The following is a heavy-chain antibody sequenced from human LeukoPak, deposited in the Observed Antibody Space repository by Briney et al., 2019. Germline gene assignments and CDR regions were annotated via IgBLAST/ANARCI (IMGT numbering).Heavy chain of an antibody. Sequence: GGSLRLSCAASGFTFSNAWMNWVRQAPGKGLEWVSAISGSGGSTYYADSVKGRFTISRDNSKNTLYLQMNSLRAEDTAVYYCAKGGLRFLEWFTNWFDPWGQGTLVTVSS. CDR1: GFTFSNAW. J-gene: IGHJ5*02. V-gene: IGHV3-23*01. CDR2: ISGSGGST. CDR3: AKGGLRFLEWFTNWFDP. D-gene: IGHD3-3*01.